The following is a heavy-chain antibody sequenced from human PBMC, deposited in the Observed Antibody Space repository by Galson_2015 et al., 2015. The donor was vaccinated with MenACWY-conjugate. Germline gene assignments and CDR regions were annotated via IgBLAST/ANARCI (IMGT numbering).Heavy chain of an antibody. D-gene: IGHD2-15*01. CDR3: AGDGGGSAGYGLDV. J-gene: IGHJ6*02. CDR1: GYTFNTHG. CDR2: ISAYNGNT. Sequence: SVKVSCKASGYTFNTHGISWVRQAPGQGLEWMGWISAYNGNTNYAQKIQGRLTMTTDTSTSTAYMELRSLKSDDTAVYYCAGDGGGSAGYGLDVWGQGTTVTVSS. V-gene: IGHV1-18*01.